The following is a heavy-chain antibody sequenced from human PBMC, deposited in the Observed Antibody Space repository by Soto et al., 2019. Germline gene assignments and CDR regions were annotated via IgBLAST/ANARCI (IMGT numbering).Heavy chain of an antibody. CDR1: GLTFSSYS. Sequence: EVQLVESGGGLVQPGGSLRLSCAASGLTFSSYSMNWVRQAPGKGLEWVADISTSSTTIHYADSVKSRFTISRDNAKNSLYLLMNSLRAEDTAVYYCVMGYYFDYWGQGTLVTVSS. CDR2: ISTSSTTI. D-gene: IGHD2-8*01. CDR3: VMGYYFDY. V-gene: IGHV3-48*01. J-gene: IGHJ4*02.